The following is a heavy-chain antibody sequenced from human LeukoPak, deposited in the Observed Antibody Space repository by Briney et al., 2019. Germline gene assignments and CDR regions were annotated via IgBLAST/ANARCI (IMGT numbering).Heavy chain of an antibody. D-gene: IGHD5-18*01. CDR2: IRSKAYGGTT. V-gene: IGHV3-49*04. CDR1: GFTFGDYA. J-gene: IGHJ4*02. CDR3: SRVRGYSYGYGDY. Sequence: PGRSLRLSCIASGFTFGDYAMSWVRQAPGKGLEWVGFIRSKAYGGTTEHAASVKGRFTISRDDSKSIAYLQVNSLKTEDTAVYYCSRVRGYSYGYGDYWGQGTLVTVSA.